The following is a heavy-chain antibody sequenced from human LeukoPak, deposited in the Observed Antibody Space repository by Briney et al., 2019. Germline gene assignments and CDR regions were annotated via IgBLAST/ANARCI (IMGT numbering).Heavy chain of an antibody. CDR2: INPNSGGT. D-gene: IGHD3-22*01. J-gene: IGHJ5*02. V-gene: IGHV1-2*02. CDR1: GYTFTGYY. Sequence: ASVKVSCKASGYTFTGYYMHWVRQAPGQGLEWMGWINPNSGGTNYAQKFQGRVTMTRDTSISTAYMELSRLRSDDTAVYYCARGWDYYDSSGYYYAGGIFNWFDPWGQGTLVTVSS. CDR3: ARGWDYYDSSGYYYAGGIFNWFDP.